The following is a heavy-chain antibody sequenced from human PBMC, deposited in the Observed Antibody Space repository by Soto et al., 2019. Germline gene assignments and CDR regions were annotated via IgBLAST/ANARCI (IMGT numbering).Heavy chain of an antibody. CDR3: ARGPAVLRYFDWLSDIDAFDI. CDR2: ISSSSSYI. CDR1: GFTFSSYS. J-gene: IGHJ3*02. D-gene: IGHD3-9*01. Sequence: EVQLVESGGGLVKPGGSLRLSCAASGFTFSSYSMNWVRQAPGKGLEWVSSISSSSSYIYYADSVKGRFTISRDNAKNSLYLQMNSLRAEDTAVYYCARGPAVLRYFDWLSDIDAFDIWGQGTMVTVSS. V-gene: IGHV3-21*01.